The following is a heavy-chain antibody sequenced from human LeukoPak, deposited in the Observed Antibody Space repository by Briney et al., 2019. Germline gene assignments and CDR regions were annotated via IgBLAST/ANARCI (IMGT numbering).Heavy chain of an antibody. CDR2: IGGSGDST. Sequence: PGGSLRLSCAASGFTFSSYAMSWVRQAPGKGLEWVSSIGGSGDSTYYADSMKGRFTISRDNSKNTLYLQMNSLRAEDTAVYYCAKGGSLTTVTHFDYWGQGTLVTVSS. CDR1: GFTFSSYA. D-gene: IGHD4-17*01. V-gene: IGHV3-23*01. J-gene: IGHJ4*02. CDR3: AKGGSLTTVTHFDY.